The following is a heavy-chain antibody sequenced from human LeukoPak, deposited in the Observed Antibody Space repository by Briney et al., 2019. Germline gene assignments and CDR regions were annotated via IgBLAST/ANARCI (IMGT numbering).Heavy chain of an antibody. Sequence: GGSLTLSCAASGFTFSSYWMSWVRQAPGKWLDWVANINQDGSEQYYGDSAKGRFTIPRDNGKKSLFLQMNSVRVEDTAVYFCVRGRGNSSSWYWDYWGQGTLVTVSS. V-gene: IGHV3-7*02. CDR3: VRGRGNSSSWYWDY. CDR2: INQDGSEQ. J-gene: IGHJ4*02. CDR1: GFTFSSYW. D-gene: IGHD6-13*01.